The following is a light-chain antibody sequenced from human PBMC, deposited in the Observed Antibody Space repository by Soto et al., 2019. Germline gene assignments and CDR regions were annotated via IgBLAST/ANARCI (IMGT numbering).Light chain of an antibody. Sequence: DIVMTQSPDSLTLSLGERATINCKSSQSVFSRFRNKNYLGWFQQKPGQPPRLLIYWASTRESGVSDRFSGSGSGTDFTLTINSLQAEDVAVYYCQQYYTTPTWTFGQGNKVEV. CDR3: QQYYTTPTWT. CDR1: QSVFSRFRNKNY. CDR2: WAS. V-gene: IGKV4-1*01. J-gene: IGKJ1*01.